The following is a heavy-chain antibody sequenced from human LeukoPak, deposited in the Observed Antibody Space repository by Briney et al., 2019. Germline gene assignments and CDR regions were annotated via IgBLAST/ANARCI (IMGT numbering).Heavy chain of an antibody. CDR1: GFTFRYYA. CDR3: VRDWGLDV. CDR2: ILEDGSTG. Sequence: GRSLRLSCAVSGFTFRYYAMQWVRQAPGKVPECVAVILEDGSTGYYIDSVKGRFTISRDNSKNTLHLQMNNLGVEDTAVYYCVRDWGLDVWGQETTVTVSS. V-gene: IGHV3-30*04. J-gene: IGHJ6*02.